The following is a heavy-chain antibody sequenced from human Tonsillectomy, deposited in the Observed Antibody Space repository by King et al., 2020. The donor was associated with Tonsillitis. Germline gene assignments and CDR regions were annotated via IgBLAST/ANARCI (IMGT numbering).Heavy chain of an antibody. CDR2: ISDNGGST. J-gene: IGHJ2*01. V-gene: IGHV3-23*04. D-gene: IGHD6-19*01. Sequence: VQLVESGGDLVQPGGSLRLSCAASGFTFSSYAMNWVRQAPGKGLEWVSGISDNGGSTYYADSVKGRFTISRDNSKNTLYMQMNSLRAEDTAVYYCAKPPRYSRGWSDWYFDLWGRGTLVTVSS. CDR3: AKPPRYSRGWSDWYFDL. CDR1: GFTFSSYA.